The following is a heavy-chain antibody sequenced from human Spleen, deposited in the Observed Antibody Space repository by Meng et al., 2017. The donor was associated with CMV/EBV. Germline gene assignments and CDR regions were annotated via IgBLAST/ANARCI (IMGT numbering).Heavy chain of an antibody. CDR1: GFTFSHSG. D-gene: IGHD6-13*01. CDR3: ARDLEGIAAAGTGFGY. Sequence: GESLKISCAASGFTFSHSGMHWVRQTPGKGLEWVAFIRYGGSDKYYADSVKGRFTISRDNSNNTLYLQMNSLRAEDTAVYYCARDLEGIAAAGTGFGYWGQGTLVTVSS. V-gene: IGHV3-30*02. CDR2: IRYGGSDK. J-gene: IGHJ4*02.